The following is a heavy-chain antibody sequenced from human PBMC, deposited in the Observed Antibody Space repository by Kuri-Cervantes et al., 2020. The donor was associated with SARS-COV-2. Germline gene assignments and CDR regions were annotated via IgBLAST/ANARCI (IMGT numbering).Heavy chain of an antibody. D-gene: IGHD3-3*01. Sequence: GESLKISCAASGFTVSSYAMSWVRQAPGKGLEWVSAISGSGGSTYYADSVTVRFTISRDNSKNTLYLQMNSQRAEDKAVYYCAKSSTITIFGLVNTPEYFQHWGQGTLVTVSS. CDR1: GFTVSSYA. CDR3: AKSSTITIFGLVNTPEYFQH. V-gene: IGHV3-23*01. J-gene: IGHJ1*01. CDR2: ISGSGGST.